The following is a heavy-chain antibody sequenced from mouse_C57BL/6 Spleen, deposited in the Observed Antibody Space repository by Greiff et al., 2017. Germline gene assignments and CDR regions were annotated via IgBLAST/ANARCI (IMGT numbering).Heavy chain of an antibody. CDR2: IYPNSGGT. J-gene: IGHJ3*01. CDR1: GYTFTSYW. CDR3: ERREDYGNYGGNWLFAY. V-gene: IGHV1-72*01. D-gene: IGHD2-1*01. Sequence: VQLQQPGAELVKPGASVKLSCKASGYTFTSYWMHWVKQRPGRGLEWIGRIYPNSGGTKYNEKFKSKATLTGDKPSSTAYMQLSSLTSEDSAGYYCERREDYGNYGGNWLFAYWGQGTLVTVSA.